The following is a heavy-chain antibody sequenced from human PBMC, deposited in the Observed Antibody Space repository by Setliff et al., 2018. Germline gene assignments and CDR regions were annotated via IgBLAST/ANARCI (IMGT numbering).Heavy chain of an antibody. CDR3: ARRPYSSSFLSPFVGNWFDP. V-gene: IGHV5-51*01. J-gene: IGHJ5*02. Sequence: PGESLKISCKGSGYSFTSYWIGWVRQMPGKGLEWMGIIYPGDSDTRYSPSFQGQVTISADKSISTAYLQWSSLKASDTAMYYCARRPYSSSFLSPFVGNWFDPWGQGTLVT. D-gene: IGHD6-13*01. CDR1: GYSFTSYW. CDR2: IYPGDSDT.